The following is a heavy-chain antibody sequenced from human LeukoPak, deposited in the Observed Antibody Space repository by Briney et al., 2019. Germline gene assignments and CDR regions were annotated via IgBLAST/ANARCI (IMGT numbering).Heavy chain of an antibody. J-gene: IGHJ4*02. CDR1: GGSISSYY. Sequence: SETLSLTCTVSGGSISSYYWSWIRQPPGKGLEWIGYIYYSGSTNHNPSLKSRVTISVDTSKNQFSLKLSSVTAADTAVYYCARTGGDWAPIDYWGQGTLDTVSS. CDR3: ARTGGDWAPIDY. D-gene: IGHD2-21*02. V-gene: IGHV4-59*01. CDR2: IYYSGST.